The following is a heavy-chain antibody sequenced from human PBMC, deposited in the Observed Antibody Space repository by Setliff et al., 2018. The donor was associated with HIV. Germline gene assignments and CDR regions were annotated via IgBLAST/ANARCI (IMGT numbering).Heavy chain of an antibody. J-gene: IGHJ4*02. CDR3: ARGHSGNDY. V-gene: IGHV1-8*02. Sequence: ASVKVSCKASGYTFTNYDINWVRQATGQGLEWMGRMNPNSGNTEYAQQFQGRVTMTRNTSISTAYMELSSLRSEDTAIYYCARGHSGNDYWGQGTQVTVSS. D-gene: IGHD1-1*01. CDR1: GYTFTNYD. CDR2: MNPNSGNT.